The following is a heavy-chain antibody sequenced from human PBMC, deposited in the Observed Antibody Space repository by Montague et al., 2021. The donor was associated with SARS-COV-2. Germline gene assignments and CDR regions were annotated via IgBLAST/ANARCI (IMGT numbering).Heavy chain of an antibody. Sequence: SETLSLTCTVSGGSIRSSTYYWGWIRQPPGKGLEWIGSIYYSGSTYYNPSLKSRVTISVDTSKNQFSLRLSSVTAADTAVYYCARHGWWWLRLRRPFDYWGQGTLVTVSS. J-gene: IGHJ4*02. CDR2: IYYSGST. CDR3: ARHGWWWLRLRRPFDY. V-gene: IGHV4-39*01. D-gene: IGHD5-12*01. CDR1: GGSIRSSTYY.